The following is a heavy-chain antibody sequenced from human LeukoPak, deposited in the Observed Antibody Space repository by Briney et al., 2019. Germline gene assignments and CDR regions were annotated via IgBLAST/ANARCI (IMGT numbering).Heavy chain of an antibody. D-gene: IGHD3-22*01. CDR2: FNREDAAP. J-gene: IGHJ4*02. CDR1: GYSVTELS. Sequence: ASVKVSCKGSGYSVTELSMHWVRQAPGLGLEWVGGFNREDAAPVYAQQFQGRVTMTEDTSTDTAYMELSSLRSEDTALYYCATLDSYYDNSGRPLLPDWGQGTLVTVSS. V-gene: IGHV1-24*01. CDR3: ATLDSYYDNSGRPLLPD.